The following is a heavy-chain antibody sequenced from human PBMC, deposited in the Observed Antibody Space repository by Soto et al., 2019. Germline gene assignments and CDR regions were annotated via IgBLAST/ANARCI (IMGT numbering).Heavy chain of an antibody. J-gene: IGHJ6*02. CDR3: ARDGDGSGSFGYYYGMDV. CDR1: GGSISSGGYY. D-gene: IGHD3-10*01. CDR2: IYYSGST. V-gene: IGHV4-31*03. Sequence: SETLSLTCTVSGGSISSGGYYWSWIRQHPGKGLEWIGYIYYSGSTYYNPSLKSRVTISVDTSKNQFSLKLSSVTAADTAVYYCARDGDGSGSFGYYYGMDVLGQGTTVTVSS.